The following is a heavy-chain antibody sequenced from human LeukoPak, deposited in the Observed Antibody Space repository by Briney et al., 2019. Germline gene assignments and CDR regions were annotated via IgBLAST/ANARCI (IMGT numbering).Heavy chain of an antibody. CDR1: GASISSYY. CDR2: IYTSGST. Sequence: PSETLSLTCTVSGASISSYYWTWIRQPAGKGLEWIGRIYTSGSTNYNPSLRSRVAMSVDTSKNQFSLKLSSVTAADTAVYYCARLSADSSSSRGFDYWGQGTPVTVSS. D-gene: IGHD2-2*01. V-gene: IGHV4-4*07. J-gene: IGHJ4*02. CDR3: ARLSADSSSSRGFDY.